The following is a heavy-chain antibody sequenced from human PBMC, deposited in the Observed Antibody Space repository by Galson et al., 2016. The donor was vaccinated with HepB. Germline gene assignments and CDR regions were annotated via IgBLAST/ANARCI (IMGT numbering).Heavy chain of an antibody. CDR1: GGTFSSYA. CDR2: IIPISGTA. D-gene: IGHD6-19*01. CDR3: ARDSGGAVAGVFDY. Sequence: SVKVSCKASGGTFSSYAISWVRQAPGQGLEWMGGIIPISGTANYVQKFQGRATITADESTSTVYMELSSLRSEDTAVYYCARDSGGAVAGVFDYWGQGTLVTVSS. V-gene: IGHV1-69*13. J-gene: IGHJ4*02.